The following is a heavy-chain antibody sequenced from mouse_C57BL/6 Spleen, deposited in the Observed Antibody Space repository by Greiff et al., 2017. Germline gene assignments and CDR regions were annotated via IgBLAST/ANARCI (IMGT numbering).Heavy chain of an antibody. D-gene: IGHD1-3*01. CDR3: TEVVGQFAY. CDR1: GFTFSNYW. J-gene: IGHJ3*01. V-gene: IGHV6-3*01. CDR2: IRLKSDNYAT. Sequence: EVKVEESGGGLVQPGGSMKLSCVASGFTFSNYWMNWVRQSPEKGLEWVAQIRLKSDNYATHYAESVKGRFTISRDDSKSSVYLQMNNLRAEDTGIYYCTEVVGQFAYWGQGTLVTVSA.